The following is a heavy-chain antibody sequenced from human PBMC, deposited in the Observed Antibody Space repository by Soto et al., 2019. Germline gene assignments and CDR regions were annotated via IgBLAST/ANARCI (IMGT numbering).Heavy chain of an antibody. Sequence: GGSLRLSCAASGFTFDDYAMHWVRQAPGKGLEWVSLISGDGGSTYYADSVKGRFTISRDNSKNSLYLQMNSLRTEDAALYYCAKGSFWDSSAMVDYWGQGTLVTVSS. CDR2: ISGDGGST. V-gene: IGHV3-43*02. CDR3: AKGSFWDSSAMVDY. J-gene: IGHJ4*02. CDR1: GFTFDDYA. D-gene: IGHD5-18*01.